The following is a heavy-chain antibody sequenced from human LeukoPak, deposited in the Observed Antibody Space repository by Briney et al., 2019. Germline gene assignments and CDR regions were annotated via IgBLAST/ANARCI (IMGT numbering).Heavy chain of an antibody. D-gene: IGHD3-3*01. CDR3: ARGVPYDSWSGPHYSDY. CDR2: IKQDGSQE. CDR1: RFTLSTYW. Sequence: GGSLRLSCAASRFTLSTYWMSWVHQAPGKGLEWVAHIKQDGSQEYYVDSVKGRFTISRDSAKNSLYLQMNSLRAEDTAVYYCARGVPYDSWSGPHYSDYWGQGTLVTVSS. J-gene: IGHJ4*02. V-gene: IGHV3-7*01.